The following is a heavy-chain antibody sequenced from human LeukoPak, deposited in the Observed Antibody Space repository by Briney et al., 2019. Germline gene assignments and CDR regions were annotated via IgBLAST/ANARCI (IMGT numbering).Heavy chain of an antibody. CDR3: ARDELYYYDSSGYYLHY. J-gene: IGHJ4*02. CDR1: GGSISSGSYY. Sequence: SETLSLTCTVSGGSISSGSYYWSWIRQPAGKGLEWIGRIYTSGSTDYSPSLKSRVTISVDTSKNQFSLKLSSVTAADTAVYYCARDELYYYDSSGYYLHYWGQGTLVTVSS. D-gene: IGHD3-22*01. CDR2: IYTSGST. V-gene: IGHV4-61*02.